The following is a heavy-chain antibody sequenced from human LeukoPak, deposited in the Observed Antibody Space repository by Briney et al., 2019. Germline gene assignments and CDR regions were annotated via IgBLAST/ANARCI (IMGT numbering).Heavy chain of an antibody. CDR1: GFTFSNYN. CDR3: ARGSYYYGSSGLDAFDI. J-gene: IGHJ3*02. D-gene: IGHD3-22*01. CDR2: INSDGSST. V-gene: IGHV3-74*01. Sequence: GGSLRLSCAASGFTFSNYNINWVRQAPGKGLVWVSRINSDGSSTNYADSVKGRFTISRDNAKNTLYLQMNSLRAEDTAVYYCARGSYYYGSSGLDAFDIWGQGTMVTVSS.